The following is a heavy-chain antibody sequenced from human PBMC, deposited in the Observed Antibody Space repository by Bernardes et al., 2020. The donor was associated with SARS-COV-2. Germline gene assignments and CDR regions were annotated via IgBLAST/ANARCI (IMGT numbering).Heavy chain of an antibody. CDR1: GGSMTSYY. V-gene: IGHV4-4*07. Sequence: LSLTCIVSGGSMTSYYWTWIRQPAGKGLEWIGRIYSSGSTNYNPTLKSRVTMSVDTSKKHFSLRLSSLTAADTAVYYCARESAAFDYWGRGILVTVSS. J-gene: IGHJ4*02. D-gene: IGHD6-13*01. CDR2: IYSSGST. CDR3: ARESAAFDY.